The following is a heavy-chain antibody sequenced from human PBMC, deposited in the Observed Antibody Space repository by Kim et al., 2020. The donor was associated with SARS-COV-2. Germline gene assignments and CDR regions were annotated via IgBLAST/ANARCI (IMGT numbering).Heavy chain of an antibody. V-gene: IGHV3-23*01. Sequence: KGRFTISRDNSKNTLYLQMNSLRAEDTAVYYCAPTMVRGVRNYYYGMDVWGQGTTVTVSS. CDR3: APTMVRGVRNYYYGMDV. J-gene: IGHJ6*02. D-gene: IGHD3-10*01.